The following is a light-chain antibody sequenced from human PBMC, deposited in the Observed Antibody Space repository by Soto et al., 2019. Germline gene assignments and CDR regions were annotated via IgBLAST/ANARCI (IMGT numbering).Light chain of an antibody. CDR3: QSAGSSGTYV. CDR1: ALPKQY. J-gene: IGLJ1*01. V-gene: IGLV3-25*02. Sequence: SYELTQPPSVSVSPGQTARITCSGDALPKQYAYWYQQKPGQAPVLVIYKDSERPSGIPERFSGSSSGTTVTLTISGVQAEDEAAYYCQSAGSSGTYVFGTGTKVTVL. CDR2: KDS.